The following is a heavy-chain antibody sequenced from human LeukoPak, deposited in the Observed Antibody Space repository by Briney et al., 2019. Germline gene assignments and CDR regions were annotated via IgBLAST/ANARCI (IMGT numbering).Heavy chain of an antibody. D-gene: IGHD2-21*02. J-gene: IGHJ1*01. Sequence: SETLSLTCTVSGGSTSSCYWSWIRQPPGKGMEWLGYVYYSGSTNYNPSLKSRVTISVDTSKNQFSLKLSSVTGADTAVYYCARYYCAGVCYYFQHWGQGTLVTVSS. CDR3: ARYYCAGVCYYFQH. V-gene: IGHV4-59*01. CDR2: VYYSGST. CDR1: GGSTSSCY.